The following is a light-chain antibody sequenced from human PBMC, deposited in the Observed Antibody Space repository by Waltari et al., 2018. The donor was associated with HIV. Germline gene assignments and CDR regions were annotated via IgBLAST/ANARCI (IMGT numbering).Light chain of an antibody. CDR3: QSYDTSLGGSV. J-gene: IGLJ3*02. V-gene: IGLV1-40*01. CDR2: ANN. Sequence: QSVLTQPPSVSGAPGQRVTISCPGSSPNIGAGYDVHWYQQLPGTAPNLFIYANNSRPSGIPDRFSGSKSGTSASLAITGLRAEDEGDYYCQSYDTSLGGSVFGGGTKLTVL. CDR1: SPNIGAGYD.